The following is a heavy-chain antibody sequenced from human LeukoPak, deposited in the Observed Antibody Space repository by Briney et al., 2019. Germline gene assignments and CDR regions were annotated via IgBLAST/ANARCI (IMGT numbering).Heavy chain of an antibody. CDR2: IIPIFGTA. CDR1: GYTFTGYY. CDR3: ARDVGSSSYYYYYMDV. J-gene: IGHJ6*03. D-gene: IGHD6-13*01. V-gene: IGHV1-69*05. Sequence: SVKVSCKASGYTFTGYYMHWVRQAPGQGLEWMGGIIPIFGTANYAQKFQGRVTITTDESTSTAYMELSSLRSEDTAVYYCARDVGSSSYYYYYMDVWGKGTTVTVSS.